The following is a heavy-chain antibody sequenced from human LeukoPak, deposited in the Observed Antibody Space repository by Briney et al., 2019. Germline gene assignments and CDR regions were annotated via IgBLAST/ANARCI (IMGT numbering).Heavy chain of an antibody. CDR2: IYYSGST. J-gene: IGHJ5*02. V-gene: IGHV4-39*01. Sequence: SETLSLTCTVSGGSISSSSYYWGWIRQPPGEGLEWIGSIYYSGSTYYNPSLKSRVTISVDTSKNQFSLKLSSVTAADTAVYYCARSGGGLYYDILTGWPTNGFDPWGQGTLVTVSS. D-gene: IGHD3-9*01. CDR3: ARSGGGLYYDILTGWPTNGFDP. CDR1: GGSISSSSYY.